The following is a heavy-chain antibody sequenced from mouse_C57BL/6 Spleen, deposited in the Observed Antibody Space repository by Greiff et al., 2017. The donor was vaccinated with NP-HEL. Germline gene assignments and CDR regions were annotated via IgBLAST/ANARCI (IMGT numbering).Heavy chain of an antibody. D-gene: IGHD1-1*01. CDR1: GYTFTDYY. Sequence: VQLQQSGPELVKPGASVKISCKASGYTFTDYYMNWVKQSHGKSLEWIGDINPNNGGTSYNQKFKGKATLTVDKSSSTAYMELRSLTSEDSAVYYCAREGRTTVVAFDYWGQGTTLTVSS. CDR3: AREGRTTVVAFDY. V-gene: IGHV1-26*01. CDR2: INPNNGGT. J-gene: IGHJ2*01.